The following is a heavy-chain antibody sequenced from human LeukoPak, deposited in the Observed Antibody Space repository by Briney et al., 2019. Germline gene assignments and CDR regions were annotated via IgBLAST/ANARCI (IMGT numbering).Heavy chain of an antibody. Sequence: ASVKVSCKVSGYTLTELSMHWVRQAPGKGLEWMGGFDPEDGETIYAQKFQGRVTMTRDMSTSTVYMELSSLRSEDTAVYYCARGVRWLQFSCGIWGQGTMVTVSS. CDR1: GYTLTELS. CDR3: ARGVRWLQFSCGI. CDR2: FDPEDGET. V-gene: IGHV1-24*01. D-gene: IGHD5-24*01. J-gene: IGHJ3*02.